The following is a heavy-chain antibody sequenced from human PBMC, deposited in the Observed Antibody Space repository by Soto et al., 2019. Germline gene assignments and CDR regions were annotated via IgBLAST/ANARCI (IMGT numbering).Heavy chain of an antibody. CDR1: GGSLSSYD. V-gene: IGHV4-59*01. Sequence: SETLSLTCTFSGGSLSSYDLILLRPPPGKGLEWIGYIYYSGSTNYNPSLKSRVTISVDTSKNQFSLKLSSVTAADTAVYYCARAGIAVAGTAYYYGMDVWGQGTTVTVSS. J-gene: IGHJ6*02. D-gene: IGHD6-19*01. CDR2: IYYSGST. CDR3: ARAGIAVAGTAYYYGMDV.